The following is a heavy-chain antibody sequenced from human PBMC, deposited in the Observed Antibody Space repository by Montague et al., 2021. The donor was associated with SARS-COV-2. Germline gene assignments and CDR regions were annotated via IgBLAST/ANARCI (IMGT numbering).Heavy chain of an antibody. Sequence: SETLSLTCTVSGGSISSYYWSWIRQSPGKGLEWIGYFYSVGSTDYNPSLKSRDTISRDTSKNQFSLKVRSVTAADTAIYYCARETMTADAFDIWGQGTMVTVSS. CDR1: GGSISSYY. D-gene: IGHD1-14*01. CDR2: FYSVGST. V-gene: IGHV4-59*01. J-gene: IGHJ3*02. CDR3: ARETMTADAFDI.